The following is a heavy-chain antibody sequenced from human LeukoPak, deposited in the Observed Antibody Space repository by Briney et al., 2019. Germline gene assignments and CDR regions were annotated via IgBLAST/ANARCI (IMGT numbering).Heavy chain of an antibody. D-gene: IGHD3-3*01. Sequence: PGGSPRLSCAASGFTFDDYAMHWFRQAPGKGLEWVSLISWDGGSTYYAGSVKGRFTISRDNSKNSLYLQMNSLRAEDTALYYCAKDKSRDDFWSGYYPYWGQGTLVTVSS. CDR3: AKDKSRDDFWSGYYPY. J-gene: IGHJ4*02. V-gene: IGHV3-43D*03. CDR1: GFTFDDYA. CDR2: ISWDGGST.